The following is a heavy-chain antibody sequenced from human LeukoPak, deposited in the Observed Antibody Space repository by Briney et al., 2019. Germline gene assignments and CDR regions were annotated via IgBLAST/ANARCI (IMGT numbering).Heavy chain of an antibody. J-gene: IGHJ4*02. V-gene: IGHV7-4-1*02. CDR3: ARDLGTYYYDSSSDY. CDR2: INTNTGNP. Sequence: ASVKVSCKASGGTFSSYAISWVRQAPGQGLEWMGWINTNTGNPTYAQGFTGRFVFSLDTSVSTAYLQISSLKAEDTAVYYCARDLGTYYYDSSSDYWGQGTLVTVSS. D-gene: IGHD3-22*01. CDR1: GGTFSSYA.